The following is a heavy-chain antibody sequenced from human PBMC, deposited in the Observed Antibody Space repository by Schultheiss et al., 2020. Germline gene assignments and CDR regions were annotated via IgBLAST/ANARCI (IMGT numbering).Heavy chain of an antibody. J-gene: IGHJ3*02. V-gene: IGHV4-59*12. CDR3: ARERALVPHRLITFDI. CDR1: GFSFSSYS. D-gene: IGHD6-13*01. Sequence: ESLKISCIASGFSFSSYSMNWVRQAPGRGLEWIGYIYYSGSTNYNPSLKSRVTISVDTSKNQFSLKLSSVTAADTAVYYCARERALVPHRLITFDIWGQGTMVTVSS. CDR2: IYYSGST.